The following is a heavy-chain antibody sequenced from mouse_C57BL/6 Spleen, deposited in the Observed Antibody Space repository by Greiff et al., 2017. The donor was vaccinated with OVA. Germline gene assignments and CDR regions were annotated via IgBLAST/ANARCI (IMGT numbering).Heavy chain of an antibody. J-gene: IGHJ1*03. V-gene: IGHV7-3*01. Sequence: DVKLVESGGGLVQPGGSLSLSCAASGFTFTDYYMSWVRQPPGKALEWLGFIRNKANGYTTEYSASVKGRFTISRDNSQSILYLQMNALRAEDSATYYCARYIWDGWYFDVWGTGTTVTVSS. D-gene: IGHD4-1*01. CDR1: GFTFTDYY. CDR2: IRNKANGYTT. CDR3: ARYIWDGWYFDV.